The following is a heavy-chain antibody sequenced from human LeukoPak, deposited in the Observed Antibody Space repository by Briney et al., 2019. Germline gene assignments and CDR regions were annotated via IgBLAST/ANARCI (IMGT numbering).Heavy chain of an antibody. CDR2: INPNSGGT. D-gene: IGHD5-18*01. Sequence: ASVKVSCKASGYTFTGYYMHCVRQAPGQGLEWMGWINPNSGGTNYAQKFQGRVTMTRDASISTDYMELSRLRSDDTAVYYCARDLRGYSYGYHYYYYMDVWGKGTTVTVSS. V-gene: IGHV1-2*02. CDR1: GYTFTGYY. J-gene: IGHJ6*03. CDR3: ARDLRGYSYGYHYYYYMDV.